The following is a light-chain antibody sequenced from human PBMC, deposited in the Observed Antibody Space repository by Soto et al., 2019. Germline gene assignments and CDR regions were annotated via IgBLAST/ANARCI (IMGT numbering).Light chain of an antibody. CDR2: SNN. J-gene: IGLJ1*01. CDR1: SSNIGCNS. CDR3: AAWDDSLNGREV. V-gene: IGLV1-44*01. Sequence: QSVLTQPPSASGTPGQRVTISCSGSSSNIGCNSVNWYQQLPGAAPKLLIYSNNQRPSGVPDRFSGSKSGTSASLAISGLQSEDEADYYCAAWDDSLNGREVFGTGTKLTVL.